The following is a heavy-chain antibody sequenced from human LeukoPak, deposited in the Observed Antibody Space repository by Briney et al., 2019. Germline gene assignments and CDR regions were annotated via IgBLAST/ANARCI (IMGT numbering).Heavy chain of an antibody. CDR2: ISGSGGST. D-gene: IGHD6-19*01. V-gene: IGHV3-23*01. Sequence: GGSLRLSCAASGFTFSSYAMSWVRQAPGKGLEWVSAISGSGGSTYYADSVKGRFTISRDNSKNTLYLQMNSLRAEDTAVYYCARVSYLQYSSGSYFVYWGQGTLVTVSS. CDR1: GFTFSSYA. J-gene: IGHJ4*02. CDR3: ARVSYLQYSSGSYFVY.